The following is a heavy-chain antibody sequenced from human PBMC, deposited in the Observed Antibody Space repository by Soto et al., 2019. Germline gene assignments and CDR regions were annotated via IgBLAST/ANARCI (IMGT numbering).Heavy chain of an antibody. Sequence: EVQLLESGGGSVQPGGSLRLSCAASGFTFSSYAMHWVRRPPGKGLEWVSSISGSGGTAYYADSVKGRFSISRDSLVNTLYLQMNSLRAEDTAVYYCAKGRGQNLNFDYWGQGTRVTVSP. J-gene: IGHJ4*02. CDR3: AKGRGQNLNFDY. D-gene: IGHD3-10*01. CDR2: ISGSGGTA. CDR1: GFTFSSYA. V-gene: IGHV3-23*01.